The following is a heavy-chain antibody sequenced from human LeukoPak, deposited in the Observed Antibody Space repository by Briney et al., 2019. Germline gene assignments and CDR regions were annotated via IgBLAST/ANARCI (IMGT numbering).Heavy chain of an antibody. CDR3: ARPRRLWFGELSGAFDI. CDR1: GYSFTSYW. Sequence: GESLKISCKGSGYSFTSYWIGWVRQMPGKGLEWMGIIYPGDSDTRYSPSLQGQVTISADKSISTAYLQWSSLKAPDTAMYYCARPRRLWFGELSGAFDIWGQGTMVTVSS. V-gene: IGHV5-51*01. J-gene: IGHJ3*02. CDR2: IYPGDSDT. D-gene: IGHD3-10*01.